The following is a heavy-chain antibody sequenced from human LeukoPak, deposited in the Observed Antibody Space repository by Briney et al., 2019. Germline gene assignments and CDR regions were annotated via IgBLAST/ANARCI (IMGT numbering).Heavy chain of an antibody. CDR1: GYTFAGYY. J-gene: IGHJ5*02. D-gene: IGHD6-19*01. V-gene: IGHV1-2*02. Sequence: ASVKVLCKASGYTFAGYYMHWVRQAPGQGLEWMGWINPNSGGTNYAQKFQGRVTMTRDTPISTAYMELSRLRSDDTAVYYCARSHSSGWFGWFDPWGQGTLVTLSS. CDR2: INPNSGGT. CDR3: ARSHSSGWFGWFDP.